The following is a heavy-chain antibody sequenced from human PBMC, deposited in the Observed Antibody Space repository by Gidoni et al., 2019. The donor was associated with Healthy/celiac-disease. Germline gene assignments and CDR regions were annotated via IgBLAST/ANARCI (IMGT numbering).Heavy chain of an antibody. D-gene: IGHD3-3*01. CDR2: IRSRAYGGTT. CDR3: TRDRGDLLEWLSSPFDY. Sequence: EVQLVEAGGGLVQTGRSRRRYCTASGFTVGDDAMSWFRQAPGKGLEWVGFIRSRAYGGTTEYAASVKGSFTISRDDSKSIAYLQMNSLNTEDTAVYYCTRDRGDLLEWLSSPFDYWGQGTLVTVSS. CDR1: GFTVGDDA. V-gene: IGHV3-49*03. J-gene: IGHJ4*02.